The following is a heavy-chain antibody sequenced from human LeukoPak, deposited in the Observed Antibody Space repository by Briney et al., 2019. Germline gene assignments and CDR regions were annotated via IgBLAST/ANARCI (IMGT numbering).Heavy chain of an antibody. V-gene: IGHV3-21*01. J-gene: IGHJ6*03. CDR2: ISSSSSYI. D-gene: IGHD6-6*01. CDR3: AREEQLGPHARYYYYMDV. CDR1: GFTFSSYS. Sequence: PGGSLRLSCAASGFTFSSYSMNWVRQAPGKGLEWVSSISSSSSYIYYADSVKGRLTISRDNAKNSLYLQMNSLRAEDTAVYYCAREEQLGPHARYYYYMDVWGKGTTVTVSS.